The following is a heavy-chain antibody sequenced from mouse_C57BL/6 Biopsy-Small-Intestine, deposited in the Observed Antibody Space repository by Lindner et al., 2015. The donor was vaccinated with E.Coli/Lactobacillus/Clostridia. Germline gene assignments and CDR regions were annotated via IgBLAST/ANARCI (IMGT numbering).Heavy chain of an antibody. Sequence: LQESGASVKISCKASGYAFSSSWMNWVKQRPGKGLEWIGRIYPGDGDTNYNGKFKGKATLTADKSSSTAYMQLSSLTSEDSAVYFCASSYYYGSSHWYFDVWGTGTTVTVSS. D-gene: IGHD1-1*01. CDR2: IYPGDGDT. V-gene: IGHV1-82*01. CDR3: ASSYYYGSSHWYFDV. CDR1: GYAFSSSW. J-gene: IGHJ1*03.